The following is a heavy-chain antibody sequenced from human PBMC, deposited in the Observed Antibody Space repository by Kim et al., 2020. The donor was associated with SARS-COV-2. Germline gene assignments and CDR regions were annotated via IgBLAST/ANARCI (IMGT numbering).Heavy chain of an antibody. CDR2: INSDGSDT. CDR3: ARGSFKRGFDP. Sequence: GGSLRLSCEASGFTFNSYWMNWVRQSPGRALVWVSRINSDGSDTHYADSVKSRFTISRDNAKNTLHLQLNSMGVEDPAISYCARGSFKRGFDPWGQGTLVTASS. V-gene: IGHV3-74*01. CDR1: GFTFNSYW. J-gene: IGHJ5*02. D-gene: IGHD2-15*01.